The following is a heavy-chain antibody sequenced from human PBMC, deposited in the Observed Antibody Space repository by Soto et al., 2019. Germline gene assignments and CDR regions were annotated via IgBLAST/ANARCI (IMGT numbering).Heavy chain of an antibody. D-gene: IGHD3-9*01. J-gene: IGHJ4*02. CDR2: IYSGGNT. Sequence: EVQLVETGGGLIYPGGSLRLSCAASGFSVSGDTMNWVRQAPGKGLEWISAIYSGGNTNDPGSVKGRFTISRDTSKNTLYLQMNSLRVEDTAVYYCARHAWLENWGQGTLVTVSS. CDR3: ARHAWLEN. CDR1: GFSVSGDT. V-gene: IGHV3-53*02.